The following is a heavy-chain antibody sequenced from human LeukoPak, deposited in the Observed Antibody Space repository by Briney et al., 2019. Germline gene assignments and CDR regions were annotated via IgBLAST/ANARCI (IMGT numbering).Heavy chain of an antibody. CDR3: ARDSTVTTIGVPFDI. V-gene: IGHV1-69*13. CDR1: GGTFSSYA. Sequence: GASVKVSCKASGGTFSSYAISWVRQAPGQGLEWMGGIIPIFGTANYAQKFQGRVPITADESTSTAYMELSSLRSEDTAVYYCARDSTVTTIGVPFDIWGQGTMVTVSS. J-gene: IGHJ3*02. D-gene: IGHD4-11*01. CDR2: IIPIFGTA.